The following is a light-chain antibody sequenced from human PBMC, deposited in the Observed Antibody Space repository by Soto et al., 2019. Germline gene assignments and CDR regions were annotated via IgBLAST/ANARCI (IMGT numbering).Light chain of an antibody. CDR1: SSDVGGFNY. CDR2: EVN. Sequence: QSALTQPASVSGSPGQSITISCTGTSSDVGGFNYVSWYQQHPGKAPKLIIYEVNNRPSGVSNRFSGSKSGNTASLTISGLQAEDEADYYCSSYTSSSTLILFGGGTKVTVL. V-gene: IGLV2-14*01. CDR3: SSYTSSSTLIL. J-gene: IGLJ2*01.